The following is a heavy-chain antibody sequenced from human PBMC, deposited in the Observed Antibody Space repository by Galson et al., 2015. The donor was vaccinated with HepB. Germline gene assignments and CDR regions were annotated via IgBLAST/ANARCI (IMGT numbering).Heavy chain of an antibody. Sequence: SVKVSCKVSGYSLSELSLHWVRQPPGRGLEWMGTFDPEDGETIYAENFEATVTMTEDTSTDTAYMDLSSLRSEDTAVYYCATDPFVRSGVIRVWGQGTLVTVSS. CDR3: ATDPFVRSGVIRV. D-gene: IGHD3-10*01. J-gene: IGHJ4*02. CDR1: GYSLSELS. V-gene: IGHV1-24*01. CDR2: FDPEDGET.